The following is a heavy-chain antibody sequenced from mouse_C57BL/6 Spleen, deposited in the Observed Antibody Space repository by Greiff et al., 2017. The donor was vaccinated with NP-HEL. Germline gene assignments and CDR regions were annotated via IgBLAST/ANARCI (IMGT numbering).Heavy chain of an antibody. D-gene: IGHD1-1*01. Sequence: QVQLQQSGAELVRPGSSVKLSCKASGYTFTSYWMHWVKQRPIQGLEWIGNIDPSDSETHYNQKFKDKATLTVDKSSSPAYMQLSSLTSEDSAVYYCARKDGSSYRYIDVWGTGTTVTVSS. J-gene: IGHJ1*03. CDR2: IDPSDSET. CDR3: ARKDGSSYRYIDV. CDR1: GYTFTSYW. V-gene: IGHV1-52*01.